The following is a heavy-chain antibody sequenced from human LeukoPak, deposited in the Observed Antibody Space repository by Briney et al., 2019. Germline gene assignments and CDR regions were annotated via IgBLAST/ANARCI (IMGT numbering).Heavy chain of an antibody. CDR2: MSASGGTI. D-gene: IGHD1-26*01. J-gene: IGHJ4*02. V-gene: IGHV3-48*03. CDR1: EFSFSSYE. Sequence: PGGSLRLSCAASEFSFSSYEMNWVRQAPGKGLEWVSYMSASGGTIYYADSVRGRFTIPRDNGKNSLYLQMSSLRAEDTAVYYCARGMTGSYFGHFDYWGQGTLVTVSS. CDR3: ARGMTGSYFGHFDY.